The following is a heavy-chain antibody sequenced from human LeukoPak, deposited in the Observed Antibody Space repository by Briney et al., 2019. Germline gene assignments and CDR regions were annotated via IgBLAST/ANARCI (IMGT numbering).Heavy chain of an antibody. V-gene: IGHV3-9*01. CDR3: AKGYSYGYTAHFDY. J-gene: IGHJ4*02. Sequence: PGRSLRLSCAASGFTFDDYAMHWVRQAPGKGLEWVSSISWNSGSIGYADSVKGRFTISRDNAKNSLYLQMNSLRAEDTALYYCAKGYSYGYTAHFDYWGQGTLVTVSS. CDR2: ISWNSGSI. D-gene: IGHD5-18*01. CDR1: GFTFDDYA.